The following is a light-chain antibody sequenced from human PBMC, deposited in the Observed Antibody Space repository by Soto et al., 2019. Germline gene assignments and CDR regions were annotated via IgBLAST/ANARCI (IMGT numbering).Light chain of an antibody. CDR1: QAISDW. J-gene: IGKJ1*01. Sequence: DIQMTQSPSTLSASVGDRVSITCRASQAISDWLAWYQQKPGQVPELLIFDVSTLESGVPSRFSGSRSETEFTLTISSLQPDDFATYFCQQYHTYSTFGQGTKVEVK. V-gene: IGKV1-5*01. CDR2: DVS. CDR3: QQYHTYST.